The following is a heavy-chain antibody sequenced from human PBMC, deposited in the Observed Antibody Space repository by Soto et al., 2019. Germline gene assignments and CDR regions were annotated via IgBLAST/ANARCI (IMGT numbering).Heavy chain of an antibody. CDR3: ARDGAYCSGTGCRDYYHYMDV. CDR1: GFSFSDYS. V-gene: IGHV3-21*01. CDR2: ISGSTSYI. D-gene: IGHD2-2*01. J-gene: IGHJ6*03. Sequence: EVQLVESRGGLVKPGGSLRLSCAASGFSFSDYSLNWVRQAPGKGLEWVSSISGSTSYIYYADSLKGRFTVSRDNAEKSLYLQMNSLRAEDTAGYYCARDGAYCSGTGCRDYYHYMDVWGKGTTVTVPS.